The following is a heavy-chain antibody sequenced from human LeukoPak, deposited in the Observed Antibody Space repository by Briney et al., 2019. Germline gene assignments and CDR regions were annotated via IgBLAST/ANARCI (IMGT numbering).Heavy chain of an antibody. V-gene: IGHV4-59*08. D-gene: IGHD2-15*01. CDR2: VYSSGST. Sequence: SETLSLTCTVSGGSISSYFWSWIRQPPGKGLEWIGYVYSSGSTNYNPSLKSRVTISVDTSKDQFSLTLSSVTAADAAVYYCARHGVRGQRSGAYHHWFDPWGQGMLVTVSS. CDR1: GGSISSYF. CDR3: ARHGVRGQRSGAYHHWFDP. J-gene: IGHJ5*02.